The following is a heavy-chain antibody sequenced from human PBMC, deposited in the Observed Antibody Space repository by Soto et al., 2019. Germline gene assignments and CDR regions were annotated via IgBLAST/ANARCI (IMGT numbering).Heavy chain of an antibody. D-gene: IGHD4-17*01. CDR3: ARQGGDYGDYVVFDY. CDR2: IYPGDSDT. J-gene: IGHJ4*02. CDR1: GYSFTSYW. Sequence: EVQLVQSGAEVKKPGESLKISCKGSGYSFTSYWIGWVRQMPGKGLELMGIIYPGDSDTRYSPSFQGQVTITADKSISTAYLQGSSLKASDTAMYYCARQGGDYGDYVVFDYWGQGTLVTVSS. V-gene: IGHV5-51*01.